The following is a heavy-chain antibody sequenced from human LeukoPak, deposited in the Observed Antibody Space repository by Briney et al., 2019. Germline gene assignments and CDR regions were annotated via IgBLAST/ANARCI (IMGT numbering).Heavy chain of an antibody. D-gene: IGHD2-21*02. CDR2: ISGSGGGT. J-gene: IGHJ1*01. CDR1: GLTFSSYA. CDR3: AKVVVTAIPYFQH. Sequence: GGSLRLSCAASGLTFSSYAMSWVRQAPGQGLEWVSAISGSGGGTYYADSVKGRFTISRDNSKNTLYLQMNSLRAEDTAVYYCAKVVVTAIPYFQHWGQGTLVTVSS. V-gene: IGHV3-23*01.